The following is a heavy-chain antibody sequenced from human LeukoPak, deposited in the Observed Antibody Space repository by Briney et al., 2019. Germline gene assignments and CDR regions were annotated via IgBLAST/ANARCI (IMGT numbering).Heavy chain of an antibody. D-gene: IGHD2/OR15-2a*01. J-gene: IGHJ4*02. CDR3: ARDWFHAIDY. V-gene: IGHV3-30*02. Sequence: GESLRLSCAASGFTFSSYGMHWVRQAPGKGLEWVAFIRYDGSNKYYADSVKGRFTISRDNSKNTLYLQMNSLRAEDTAVYYCARDWFHAIDYWGQGTLVTVSS. CDR2: IRYDGSNK. CDR1: GFTFSSYG.